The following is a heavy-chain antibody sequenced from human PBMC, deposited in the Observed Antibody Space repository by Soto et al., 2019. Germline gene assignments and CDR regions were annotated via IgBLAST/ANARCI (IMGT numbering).Heavy chain of an antibody. CDR3: ARGVRLSRGSFHP. D-gene: IGHD2-15*01. CDR2: INHNTNT. CDR1: GGSFSDTY. J-gene: IGHJ5*02. Sequence: TSETLSLSCAVYGGSFSDTYWNWFRQPPGKGLEWIGEINHNTNTIYNPSLTSRVTISVDTSKNHFSLKLTSVTAADTAVYYCARGVRLSRGSFHPWGQGTLVTVSS. V-gene: IGHV4-34*01.